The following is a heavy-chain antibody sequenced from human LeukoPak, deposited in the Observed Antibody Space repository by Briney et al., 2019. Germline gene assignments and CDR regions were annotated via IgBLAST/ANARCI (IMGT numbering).Heavy chain of an antibody. J-gene: IGHJ4*02. V-gene: IGHV4-59*08. CDR1: GGSISPYY. CDR2: IHYSGST. D-gene: IGHD6-19*01. Sequence: PSETLPLTCTVSGGSISPYYWSWIRQSPGKGLEWIGCIHYSGSTIYNPSLKSRVSISVDTSKNQFSLKLSSATAADTAVYYCAGPTTSGWHGDFDYWGQGTLVTVSS. CDR3: AGPTTSGWHGDFDY.